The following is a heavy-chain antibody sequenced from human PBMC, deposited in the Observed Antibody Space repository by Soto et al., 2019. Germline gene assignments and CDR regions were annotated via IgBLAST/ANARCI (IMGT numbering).Heavy chain of an antibody. CDR1: GYTFTSYG. CDR3: AKDQAGGAFDI. Sequence: ASVKVSCKASGYTFTSYGISWVRQAPGQGLEWMGWISAYNGNTNYAQKLQGRVTMTTDTSTSTAYMELNSLRAEDTAVYYCAKDQAGGAFDIWGQGTMVTVSS. CDR2: ISAYNGNT. V-gene: IGHV1-18*01. J-gene: IGHJ3*02.